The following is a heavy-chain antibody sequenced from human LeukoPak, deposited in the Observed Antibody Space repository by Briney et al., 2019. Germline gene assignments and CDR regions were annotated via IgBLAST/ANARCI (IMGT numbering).Heavy chain of an antibody. J-gene: IGHJ4*02. CDR3: ARGYCTNGVCYKHPFDY. D-gene: IGHD2-8*01. V-gene: IGHV1-46*01. CDR2: INPSGGST. CDR1: GYTFTSYY. Sequence: ASVKVSCKASGYTFTSYYMHWVRQAPGQGLEWMGIINPSGGSTSYAQKFQGRVTMTRDMSTSTVYMELSSLRSEDTAVYYCARGYCTNGVCYKHPFDYWGQGTLVTVS.